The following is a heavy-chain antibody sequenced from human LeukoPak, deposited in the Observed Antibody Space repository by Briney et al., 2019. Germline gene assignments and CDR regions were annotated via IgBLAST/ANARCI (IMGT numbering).Heavy chain of an antibody. CDR3: TTAVAVAGSTYFDY. CDR1: GLTFSNAW. J-gene: IGHJ4*02. Sequence: GGSLRLSCTASGLTFSNAWMSWVRQAPEKGLEWVGRIKSKTDYGTTDYAAPVKGRFTISRDDSKNTLYLQMNSLKTEGTAVYYCTTAVAVAGSTYFDYWGQGTLVTVSS. V-gene: IGHV3-15*01. CDR2: IKSKTDYGTT. D-gene: IGHD6-19*01.